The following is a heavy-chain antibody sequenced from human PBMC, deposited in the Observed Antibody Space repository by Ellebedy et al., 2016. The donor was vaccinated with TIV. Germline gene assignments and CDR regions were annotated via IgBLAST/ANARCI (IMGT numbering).Heavy chain of an antibody. Sequence: SETLSLTXTVSGGSIRSSGHYWGWIRQSPGKGLEWIGSIFHSGSGYYNPPLKSRVTISVDTSKNQFSLRLNSVTAADTAVYYCARVTWFGDLGYWGQGTLVTVSS. CDR2: IFHSGSG. CDR3: ARVTWFGDLGY. CDR1: GGSIRSSGHY. D-gene: IGHD3-10*01. V-gene: IGHV4-39*07. J-gene: IGHJ4*02.